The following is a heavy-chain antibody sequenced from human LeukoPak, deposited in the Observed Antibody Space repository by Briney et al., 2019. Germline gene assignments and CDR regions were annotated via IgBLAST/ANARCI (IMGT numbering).Heavy chain of an antibody. Sequence: HGASLQISCKGSGYSFTSYWIGWVRQLPGKGLEWMGIIYPGDSDTRYSPSFQGQVTISADKSISTAYLQWSSLKASDTAMYYCARQNRVGAPPQLIEYLPKPNWRGYYGMDVWGHGTTVTVSS. D-gene: IGHD1-20*01. CDR1: GYSFTSYW. V-gene: IGHV5-51*01. CDR2: IYPGDSDT. J-gene: IGHJ6*02. CDR3: ARQNRVGAPPQLIEYLPKPNWRGYYGMDV.